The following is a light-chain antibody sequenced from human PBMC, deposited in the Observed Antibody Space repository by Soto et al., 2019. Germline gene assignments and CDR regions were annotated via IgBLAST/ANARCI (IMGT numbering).Light chain of an antibody. Sequence: DIQMTQSPSSLSASVGDRVTITCQASQGINNYLNWYQQKPGKAPKLLIYAASSLQSGVPSRFSGSGSGTDFTLTISSLQPEDFATYYSQQSHSTLITFGQGTRLEIK. CDR3: QQSHSTLIT. CDR1: QGINNY. CDR2: AAS. J-gene: IGKJ5*01. V-gene: IGKV1-39*01.